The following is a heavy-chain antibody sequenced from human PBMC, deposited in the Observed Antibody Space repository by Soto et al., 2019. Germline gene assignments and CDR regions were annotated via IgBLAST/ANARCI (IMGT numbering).Heavy chain of an antibody. CDR3: AKVLKGGVVVTSFDY. Sequence: GGSLRLSCAASGFTFSSYGMHWVRQAPGKGLEWVAVISYDGSNKYYADSVKGRFTISRDNSKNTLYLQMNSLRAEDTAVYYCAKVLKGGVVVTSFDYWGQGTLVTVSS. V-gene: IGHV3-30*18. J-gene: IGHJ4*02. CDR2: ISYDGSNK. CDR1: GFTFSSYG. D-gene: IGHD2-15*01.